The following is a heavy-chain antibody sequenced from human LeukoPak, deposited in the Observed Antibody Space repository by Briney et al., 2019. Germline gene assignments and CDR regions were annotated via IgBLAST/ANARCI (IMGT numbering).Heavy chain of an antibody. V-gene: IGHV1-69*04. Sequence: SVKVSCKASGGTFSNYAISWVRQAPGQGLEWMGRIIPILGIVNYAQKFQGRVTITADKSTSTAYMELSSLRSEDTAVYYCARIFLRTEYYFDYRGQGTLVTVSS. CDR3: ARIFLRTEYYFDY. D-gene: IGHD3/OR15-3a*01. CDR1: GGTFSNYA. J-gene: IGHJ4*02. CDR2: IIPILGIV.